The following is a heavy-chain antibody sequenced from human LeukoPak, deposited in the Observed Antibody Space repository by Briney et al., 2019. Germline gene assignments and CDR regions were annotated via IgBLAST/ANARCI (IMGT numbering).Heavy chain of an antibody. J-gene: IGHJ3*02. CDR1: GGSISSYY. D-gene: IGHD2-2*01. Sequence: SETLSLTCTVSGGSISSYYWSWIRQPPGKGLEWIGYIYYSGSTNYNPSLKSRVTISVDTSKNQFSLKLSSVTAADTAVYYCARALVPYLGAFDIWGKGTMVTVSS. CDR2: IYYSGST. CDR3: ARALVPYLGAFDI. V-gene: IGHV4-59*01.